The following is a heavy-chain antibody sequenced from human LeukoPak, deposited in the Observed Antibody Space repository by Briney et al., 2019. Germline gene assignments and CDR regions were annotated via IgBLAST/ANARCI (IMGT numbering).Heavy chain of an antibody. CDR3: ARDGKQWLVPKRYCDY. Sequence: GASVKVSCKASGYTFTSYGISWVRQAPGQGLEWMGWISAYNGNTNYAQKLQGRVTMTTDTSTSTAYMELRSLRSDDTAVYYCARDGKQWLVPKRYCDYWGQGTLVTASS. D-gene: IGHD6-19*01. CDR2: ISAYNGNT. CDR1: GYTFTSYG. V-gene: IGHV1-18*01. J-gene: IGHJ4*02.